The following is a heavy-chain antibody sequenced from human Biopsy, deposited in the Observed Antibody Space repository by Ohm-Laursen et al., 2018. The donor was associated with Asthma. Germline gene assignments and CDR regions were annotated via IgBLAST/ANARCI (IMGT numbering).Heavy chain of an antibody. Sequence: TVTISCKSLGGTFNTYVIGWARQAPGQGLEWMGWINSVFGTTTYPQKFPDRVTITADDSTSTVYMELSSLRSEDTAVYYCARKAGSCISRTCYSLDFWGQGTLVTVSS. CDR2: INSVFGTT. V-gene: IGHV1-69*13. CDR3: ARKAGSCISRTCYSLDF. J-gene: IGHJ4*02. CDR1: GGTFNTYV. D-gene: IGHD2-2*01.